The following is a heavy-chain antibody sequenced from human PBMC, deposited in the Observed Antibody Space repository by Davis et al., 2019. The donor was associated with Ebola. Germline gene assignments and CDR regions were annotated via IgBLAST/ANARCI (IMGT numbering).Heavy chain of an antibody. CDR3: ARSKYGFYFDS. D-gene: IGHD2/OR15-2a*01. CDR1: GGSISSSSYY. J-gene: IGHJ4*02. V-gene: IGHV4-39*01. Sequence: PSETLSLTCTVSGGSISSSSYYWAWIRQPPGKGLEWVGFMSYSGNSYYNPSLHSRVAISVDTSKNQFSLKLTSVTAADTAVYYCARSKYGFYFDSWGQGTLVTVSS. CDR2: MSYSGNS.